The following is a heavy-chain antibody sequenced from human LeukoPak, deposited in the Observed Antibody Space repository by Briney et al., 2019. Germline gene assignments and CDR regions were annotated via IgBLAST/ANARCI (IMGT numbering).Heavy chain of an antibody. J-gene: IGHJ4*02. CDR2: INHSGST. CDR3: ARGTTIFGVVNHYYFDY. D-gene: IGHD3-3*01. CDR1: GGSISSGGYY. V-gene: IGHV4-39*07. Sequence: PSETLSLTCTVSGGSISSGGYYWSWIRQPPGKGLEWIGEINHSGSTNYNPSLKSRVTISVDTSKNQFSLKLSSVTAADTAVYYCARGTTIFGVVNHYYFDYWGQGTLVTVSS.